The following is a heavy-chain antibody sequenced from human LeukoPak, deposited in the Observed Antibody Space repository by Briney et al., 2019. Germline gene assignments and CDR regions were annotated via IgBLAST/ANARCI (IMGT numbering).Heavy chain of an antibody. J-gene: IGHJ4*02. D-gene: IGHD1-26*01. CDR2: ISYDGSNK. Sequence: GVLRLSCAASGFTSSSYGMHWVRQAPGKGLEWVAVISYDGSNKYYADSVKGRFTISRDSSKNTLYLQMNSLRAEDTAVYYCATDLLVGALDYWGQGTLVTVSS. V-gene: IGHV3-30*03. CDR1: GFTSSSYG. CDR3: ATDLLVGALDY.